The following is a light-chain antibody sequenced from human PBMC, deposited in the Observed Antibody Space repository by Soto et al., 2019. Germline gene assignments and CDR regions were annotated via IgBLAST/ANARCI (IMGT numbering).Light chain of an antibody. CDR3: QQRSNWPPA. V-gene: IGKV3D-20*02. CDR1: QSVSSSY. Sequence: EIVLTQSPGTLSLSPGERATLSCRASQSVSSSYLAWYQQKPGQAPRLLIYGASNRATGIPDRFSGSGSGTDFTLTISSLEPEDFAVYYCQQRSNWPPAFGQGTRLEN. CDR2: GAS. J-gene: IGKJ5*01.